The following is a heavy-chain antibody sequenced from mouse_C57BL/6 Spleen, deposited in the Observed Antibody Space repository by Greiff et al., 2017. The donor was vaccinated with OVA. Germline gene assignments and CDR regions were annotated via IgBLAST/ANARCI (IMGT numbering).Heavy chain of an antibody. CDR3: ARSHYYGSSPWFAY. CDR2: IDPSDSYT. J-gene: IGHJ3*01. Sequence: VQLQQPGAELVMPGASVKLSCKASGYTFTSYWMHWVKQRPGQGLEWIGEIDPSDSYTNYNQKFTGKSTLTVDKSSSTAYMQLSSLTSEDSAVYYCARSHYYGSSPWFAYWGQGTLVTVSA. D-gene: IGHD1-1*01. V-gene: IGHV1-69*01. CDR1: GYTFTSYW.